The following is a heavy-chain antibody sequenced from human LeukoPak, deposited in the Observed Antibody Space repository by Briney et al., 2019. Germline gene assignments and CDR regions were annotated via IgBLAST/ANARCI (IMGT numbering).Heavy chain of an antibody. CDR1: GGSFSGYY. V-gene: IGHV4-34*01. D-gene: IGHD2-15*01. J-gene: IGHJ4*02. CDR3: ARGLSAIDY. CDR2: INHSGST. Sequence: SETLSLTCAVYGGSFSGYYWSWVRQPPGKGLEWIGEINHSGSTNYNPSLKSRVTISVDTSKNQFSLKLSSVTAADTAVYYCARGLSAIDYWGQGTLVTVSS.